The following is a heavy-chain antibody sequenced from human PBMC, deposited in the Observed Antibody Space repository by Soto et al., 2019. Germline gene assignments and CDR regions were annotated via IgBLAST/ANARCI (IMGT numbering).Heavy chain of an antibody. J-gene: IGHJ6*02. D-gene: IGHD3-3*01. Sequence: ASVKVSCKASGGTFSSYAISWVRQAPGQGLEWMGGIIPIFGTANYAQKLQGRVTITEDKSTSTAYMELSSLRSEDTAVYYCARWALYDFWTGKTIEGYYYYGMDVWG. CDR1: GGTFSSYA. V-gene: IGHV1-69*06. CDR2: IIPIFGTA. CDR3: ARWALYDFWTGKTIEGYYYYGMDV.